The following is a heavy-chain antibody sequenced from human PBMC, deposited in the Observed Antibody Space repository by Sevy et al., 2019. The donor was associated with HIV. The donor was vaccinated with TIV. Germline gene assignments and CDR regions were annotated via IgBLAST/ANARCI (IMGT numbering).Heavy chain of an antibody. D-gene: IGHD6-13*01. J-gene: IGHJ6*02. CDR3: ARNAIAAAESLSVDYRPRYYYYGMDV. CDR1: GGTFSSYA. CDR2: IIPIFGTA. Sequence: GASVKVSCKASGGTFSSYAISWVRQAPGQGLEWMGGIIPIFGTANYAQKFQGRVTITADESTSTAYMELSSLRSEDTAVYYCARNAIAAAESLSVDYRPRYYYYGMDVWGQGTTVTVSS. V-gene: IGHV1-69*13.